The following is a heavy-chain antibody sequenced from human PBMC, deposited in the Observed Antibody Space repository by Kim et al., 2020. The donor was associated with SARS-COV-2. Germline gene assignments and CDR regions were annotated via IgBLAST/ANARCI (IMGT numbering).Heavy chain of an antibody. Sequence: SVKVSCKASGGTFSSYAISWVRQAPGQGLEWMGGIIPIFGTANYAQKFQGRVTITADKSTSTAYMELSSLRSEDTAVYYCARDHHLGTEIAVAGYYYYYGMDVWGQGTTVTVSS. V-gene: IGHV1-69*06. J-gene: IGHJ6*02. CDR3: ARDHHLGTEIAVAGYYYYYGMDV. CDR1: GGTFSSYA. D-gene: IGHD6-19*01. CDR2: IIPIFGTA.